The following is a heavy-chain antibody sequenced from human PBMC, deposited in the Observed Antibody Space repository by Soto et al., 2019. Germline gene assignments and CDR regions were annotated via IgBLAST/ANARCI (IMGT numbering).Heavy chain of an antibody. Sequence: SETLSLTCTVSGGSISSGGYYWSWIRQHPGKGLEWIGYIYYSGSTCYNPSLKSRVTISVDTSKNQFSLKLSSVTAADTAVYYCARFPTYYDSSGYYPYYYYGMDVWGQGTTVTV. D-gene: IGHD3-22*01. V-gene: IGHV4-31*03. CDR2: IYYSGST. CDR1: GGSISSGGYY. CDR3: ARFPTYYDSSGYYPYYYYGMDV. J-gene: IGHJ6*02.